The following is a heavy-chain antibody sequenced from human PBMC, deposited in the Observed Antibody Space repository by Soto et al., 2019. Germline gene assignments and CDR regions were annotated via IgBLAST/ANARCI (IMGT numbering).Heavy chain of an antibody. V-gene: IGHV4-59*01. J-gene: IGHJ5*02. CDR3: AHRPIVVSGTRGFAWFDP. D-gene: IGHD6-19*01. CDR1: GGSISSYS. CDR2: MYYSGST. Sequence: PSETLSLTCTVSGGSISSYSWSWIRQPPGKGLEWIGYMYYSGSTNYNPSLKSRVTISVDTSKNQLSLKVSSVTAADTAVYYCAHRPIVVSGTRGFAWFDPWGQGTLVTVSS.